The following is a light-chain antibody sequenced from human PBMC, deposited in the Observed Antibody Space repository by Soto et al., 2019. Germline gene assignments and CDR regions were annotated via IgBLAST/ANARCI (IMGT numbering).Light chain of an antibody. CDR3: QQVNSYPWT. J-gene: IGKJ1*01. Sequence: DIQLTQSPSFLSASVGDRVTITCRASQGISSYLAWYQQKPGKAPKLLIYAASTLQSGVPSRFSGSGSGTEFPLTISSLQPEEFATYYCQQVNSYPWTFGQGTKVEIK. CDR1: QGISSY. V-gene: IGKV1-9*01. CDR2: AAS.